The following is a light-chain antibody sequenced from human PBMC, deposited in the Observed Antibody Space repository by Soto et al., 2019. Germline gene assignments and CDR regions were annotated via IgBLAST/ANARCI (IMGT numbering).Light chain of an antibody. J-gene: IGKJ2*01. V-gene: IGKV1-33*01. CDR3: QQYHHLPPYT. CDR2: DSS. CDR1: QDINNY. Sequence: DIQMTQSPSSLSASVGDRVTITCQASQDINNYLNWFQHKAGKAPKLLIYDSSTLETGVPSRFTGSGSGTHVTFTISSLQPEDFATYYCQQYHHLPPYTFGQGTKLEIK.